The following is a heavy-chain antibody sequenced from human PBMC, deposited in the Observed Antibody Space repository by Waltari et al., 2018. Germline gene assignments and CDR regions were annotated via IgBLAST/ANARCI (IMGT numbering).Heavy chain of an antibody. Sequence: EVQLVQSGAEVKKPGESLKISCEGTGYRFAIYWIGWARQLPGRGLEWMGAIYPGTSDTRYSPSFQGQITISADESISTAYLQGASLRASDTAMFYCAVNSGSSTDPFEYWGQGTLVTVSS. D-gene: IGHD1-26*01. CDR3: AVNSGSSTDPFEY. J-gene: IGHJ4*02. CDR1: GYRFAIYW. V-gene: IGHV5-51*01. CDR2: IYPGTSDT.